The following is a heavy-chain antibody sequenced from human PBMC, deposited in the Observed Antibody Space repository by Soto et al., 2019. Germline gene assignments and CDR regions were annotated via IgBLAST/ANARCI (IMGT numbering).Heavy chain of an antibody. J-gene: IGHJ4*02. CDR2: IWDDGSNT. V-gene: IGHV3-33*01. D-gene: IGHD2-2*01. CDR1: GFTFSNFG. CDR3: ARKYCGSARCFFPGGY. Sequence: QVQLVESGGGVVQPGRSLRLSCAASGFTFSNFGMNWVRQAPGKGLEWVAVIWDDGSNTYYADSVKGRFTISRDNSRSTLYLQMNSLRAEDTAVYYCARKYCGSARCFFPGGYWGQGTLVTVSS.